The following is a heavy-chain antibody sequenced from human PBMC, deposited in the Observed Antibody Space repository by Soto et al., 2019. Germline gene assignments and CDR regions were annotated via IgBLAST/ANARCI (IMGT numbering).Heavy chain of an antibody. J-gene: IGHJ4*02. CDR3: AIAVAGPTAIAY. CDR1: GFTISSYW. CDR2: INGDGSST. V-gene: IGHV3-74*01. D-gene: IGHD6-19*01. Sequence: EVPLVESGGGLVQPGESLRLSCVVSGFTISSYWMHWVRQAPGKGLVWVSRINGDGSSTNYADSVKGRFTISRDNAKNTLYLQMNTLRADDTAVYYCAIAVAGPTAIAYWGQGNQVTVSS.